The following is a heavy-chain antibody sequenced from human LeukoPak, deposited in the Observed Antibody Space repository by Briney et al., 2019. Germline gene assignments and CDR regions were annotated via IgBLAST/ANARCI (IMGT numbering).Heavy chain of an antibody. D-gene: IGHD4-23*01. Sequence: GGSLRLSCAASGFTFSSYGMHWVRQAPGKGLEGVAFIRYDGTNKYFADFVKGRFTISRDNAKNSLYLQMNSLRAEDTAVYYCARAVTAIYYYYYYMDVWGKGTTVTVSS. V-gene: IGHV3-30*02. CDR3: ARAVTAIYYYYYYMDV. CDR2: IRYDGTNK. CDR1: GFTFSSYG. J-gene: IGHJ6*03.